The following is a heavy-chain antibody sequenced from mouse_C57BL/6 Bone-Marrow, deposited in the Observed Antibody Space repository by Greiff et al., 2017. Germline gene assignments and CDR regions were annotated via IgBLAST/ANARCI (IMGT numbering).Heavy chain of an antibody. D-gene: IGHD1-1*01. Sequence: EVQVVESGGGLVQPGGSLSLSCAASGFTFTDYYMSWVRQPPGKALEWLGFIRNKANGYTTEYSASVKGRFTISRDNSQSILYLQMNALRAEDSATYYCARSLTTVVADYAMDYWGQGTSVTVSS. CDR2: IRNKANGYTT. V-gene: IGHV7-3*01. J-gene: IGHJ4*01. CDR1: GFTFTDYY. CDR3: ARSLTTVVADYAMDY.